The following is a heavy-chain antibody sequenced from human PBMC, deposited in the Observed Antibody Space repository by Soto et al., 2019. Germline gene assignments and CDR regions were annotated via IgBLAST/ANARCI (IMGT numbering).Heavy chain of an antibody. V-gene: IGHV3-23*01. CDR2: ISGNGGFR. D-gene: IGHD2-8*01. J-gene: IGHJ6*02. CDR1: GFNFNDYA. CDR3: AKAQEGDMTSLIVVTYGMDA. Sequence: PGGSLRLSCAASGFNFNDYAMSWVRQAPGKGLEWVAVISGNGGFRYYADFVKGRFTVSRDNSKNTVYLQMSNLGSEDTAVYYCAKAQEGDMTSLIVVTYGMDAWGRGTTVTVSS.